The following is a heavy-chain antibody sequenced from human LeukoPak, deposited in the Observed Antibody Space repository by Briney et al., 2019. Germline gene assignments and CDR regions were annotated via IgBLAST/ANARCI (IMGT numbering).Heavy chain of an antibody. D-gene: IGHD6-13*01. V-gene: IGHV4-34*01. CDR1: GGTFSGYY. CDR2: INHSGST. J-gene: IGHJ4*02. Sequence: PAETLSLTCAVYGGTFSGYYWSWVRQPPGKGLEWIGEINHSGSTNYNPSLKSRGTISVDTSKNQFSLKLISVTAADTAVYYCASSGIAAAGTDYWGQGTLVTVSS. CDR3: ASSGIAAAGTDY.